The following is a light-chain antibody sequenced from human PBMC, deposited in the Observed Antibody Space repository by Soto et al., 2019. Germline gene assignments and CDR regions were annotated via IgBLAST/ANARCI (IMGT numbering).Light chain of an antibody. V-gene: IGLV2-14*03. J-gene: IGLJ2*01. CDR1: SSDLGGYNY. Sequence: QSALTQPASVSGSPGQLITISCTRASSDLGGYNYVSWYQQHPGKAPNLMIYDVTNRPSGVSDRFSGSKSGDTASLTISGLQAEDEADYYCSSYTSSSTLIFGGGTKLTVL. CDR3: SSYTSSSTLI. CDR2: DVT.